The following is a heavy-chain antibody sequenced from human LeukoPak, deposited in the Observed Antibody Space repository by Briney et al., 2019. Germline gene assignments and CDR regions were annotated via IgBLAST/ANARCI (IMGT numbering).Heavy chain of an antibody. D-gene: IGHD6-13*01. J-gene: IGHJ4*02. CDR2: ISSSGSTI. CDR3: ARDSYSSRGY. CDR1: GGSFSGYY. Sequence: LSLTCAVYGGSFSGYYWSWIRQPPGKGLEWVSYISSSGSTIYYADSVKGRFTISRDNAKNSLYLQMNSLRAEDTAVYYCARDSYSSRGYWGQGTLVTVSS. V-gene: IGHV3-11*01.